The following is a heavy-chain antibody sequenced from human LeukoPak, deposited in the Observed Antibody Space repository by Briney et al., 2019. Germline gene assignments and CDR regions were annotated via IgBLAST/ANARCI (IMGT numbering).Heavy chain of an antibody. CDR2: IIPILGIA. CDR3: ARDTKDYYDSSGNYYEDY. CDR1: GGTFSSYA. Sequence: SVKVSCKASGGTFSSYAISWVRQAPGQGLEWMGRIIPILGIANYAQKFQGRVTITVDKSTSTAYMELSSLRSEDTAVYYCARDTKDYYDSSGNYYEDYWGQGTLVTVSS. J-gene: IGHJ4*02. V-gene: IGHV1-69*04. D-gene: IGHD3-22*01.